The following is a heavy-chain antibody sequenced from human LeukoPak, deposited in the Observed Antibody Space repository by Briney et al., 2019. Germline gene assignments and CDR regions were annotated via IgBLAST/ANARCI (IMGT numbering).Heavy chain of an antibody. J-gene: IGHJ4*02. V-gene: IGHV3-21*04. CDR3: AREALGYCSSTSCYPFDY. CDR2: ISSSSSYI. D-gene: IGHD2-2*01. CDR1: GFTFSSYS. Sequence: PGGSLRLSCAASGFTFSSYSMNWVRQAPGKGLEWVSSISSSSSYIYYADSVKGRFTISRDNAKNSLYLQMNSLRAEDTAVYYCAREALGYCSSTSCYPFDYWGQGTLVTVSS.